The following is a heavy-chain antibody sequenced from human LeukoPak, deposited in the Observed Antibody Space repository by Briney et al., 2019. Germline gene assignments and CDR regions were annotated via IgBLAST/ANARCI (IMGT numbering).Heavy chain of an antibody. CDR1: GYTLTELS. CDR3: ATESGVNVRRGIDY. D-gene: IGHD3-16*02. Sequence: ASVKVSCKVSGYTLTELSMHWVRQAPGKGLEWMGGFDPEDGETIYAQKFQGRVTMTEDTSTDTAYMELSSLRSEDTAVYYCATESGVNVRRGIDYWGQGTLVTVSS. V-gene: IGHV1-24*01. J-gene: IGHJ4*02. CDR2: FDPEDGET.